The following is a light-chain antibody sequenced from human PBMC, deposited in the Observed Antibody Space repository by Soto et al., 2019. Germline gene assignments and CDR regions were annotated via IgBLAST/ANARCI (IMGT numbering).Light chain of an antibody. Sequence: QLVLTQPPSASGTPGQRVTISCSGSSSNIGSNTVNWYQQLPGTAPKLLIYSNNQRPSGVPARLSASKPGTSASLAISGLQSEDEADYYCAAWDDSLNVVVFGGGTKLTVL. CDR2: SNN. J-gene: IGLJ2*01. CDR3: AAWDDSLNVVV. CDR1: SSNIGSNT. V-gene: IGLV1-44*01.